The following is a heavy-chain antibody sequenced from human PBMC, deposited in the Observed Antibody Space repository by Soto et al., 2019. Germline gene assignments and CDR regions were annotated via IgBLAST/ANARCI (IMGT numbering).Heavy chain of an antibody. J-gene: IGHJ4*02. Sequence: QVHLVESGGGVVQPGRSLRLSCAASGFSFSKYGMHWVRQAPGKGLEWVAEMSDDGSKKYYGDSVKGRFTISRDNSKNTLYLLMDSLRPEDTAMDYCAKELRETGGYYFDCWGQGTLVTVSS. V-gene: IGHV3-30*18. CDR3: AKELRETGGYYFDC. CDR2: MSDDGSKK. CDR1: GFSFSKYG. D-gene: IGHD3-16*01.